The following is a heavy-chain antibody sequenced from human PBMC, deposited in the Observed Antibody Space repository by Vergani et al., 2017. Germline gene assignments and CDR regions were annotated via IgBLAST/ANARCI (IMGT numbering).Heavy chain of an antibody. V-gene: IGHV4-34*01. CDR3: ASQPHRIAARAPYYYYMDV. D-gene: IGHD6-6*01. CDR2: INHSGIT. CDR1: GGSFSGYY. Sequence: QVHLQQWGAGLLKPSETLSLTCAVYGGSFSGYYWSWIRQPPGKGLEWIGEINHSGITNYNPSLKSRVTISVDTSKNQFSLKLSSVTAADTAVYYCASQPHRIAARAPYYYYMDVWDKGTTVTVSS. J-gene: IGHJ6*03.